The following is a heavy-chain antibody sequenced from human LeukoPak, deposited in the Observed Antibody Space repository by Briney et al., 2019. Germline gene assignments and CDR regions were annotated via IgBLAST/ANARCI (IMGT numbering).Heavy chain of an antibody. D-gene: IGHD4-17*01. CDR3: AKYGSVTVRYNGMDV. J-gene: IGHJ6*02. Sequence: ASVKVSCKASGYTFTGYYMHWVRQAPGQGLEWMGWINPNSGGTNYAQKFQGRVTMTRDTSISTAYMELSRLRSDDTAVYYCAKYGSVTVRYNGMDVWGQGTTVTVSS. V-gene: IGHV1-2*02. CDR2: INPNSGGT. CDR1: GYTFTGYY.